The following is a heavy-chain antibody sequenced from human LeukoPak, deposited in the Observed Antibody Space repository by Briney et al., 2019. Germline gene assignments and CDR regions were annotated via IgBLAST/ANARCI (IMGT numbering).Heavy chain of an antibody. V-gene: IGHV3-33*08. CDR2: IWYDGSNK. CDR1: GFTFSSYA. J-gene: IGHJ5*02. Sequence: SGRSLRLSCAASGFTFSSYAMHWVRQAPGKRLEWVAVIWYDGSNKYYADSVKGRFTISRDNSKNTLYLQMNSLRAEDTAVYYCARAKRVFSRISYNWFDPWGQGTLVTVSS. D-gene: IGHD3-9*01. CDR3: ARAKRVFSRISYNWFDP.